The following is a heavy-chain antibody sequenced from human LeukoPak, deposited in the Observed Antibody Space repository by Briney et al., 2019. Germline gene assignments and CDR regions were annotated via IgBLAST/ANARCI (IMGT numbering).Heavy chain of an antibody. CDR3: AKVSTRAAHFDY. CDR1: GFTFSSYG. J-gene: IGHJ4*02. CDR2: IWYDGSNK. Sequence: PGRSLRLSCAASGFTFSSYGMHWVRQAPGKGLEWVAVIWYDGSNKYYADSVKGRFTISRDNYKNTLYLQMNSLRAEDTAVYYCAKVSTRAAHFDYWGQGTLVTVSS. V-gene: IGHV3-33*06. D-gene: IGHD2/OR15-2a*01.